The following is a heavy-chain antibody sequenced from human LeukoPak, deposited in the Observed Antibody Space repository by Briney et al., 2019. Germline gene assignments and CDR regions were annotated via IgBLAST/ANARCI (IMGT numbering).Heavy chain of an antibody. CDR2: IWYDGTNK. Sequence: GGSLRLSCAASGFTFSSYGMHWVRQAPGKGLEWVAVIWYDGTNKYYADSVKGRSTISRDKSKNTLYLQMNSLRAEDTAVYYCAKGRGYYYYNMDVWGKGTTVTVSS. J-gene: IGHJ6*03. CDR3: AKGRGYYYYNMDV. CDR1: GFTFSSYG. V-gene: IGHV3-33*03.